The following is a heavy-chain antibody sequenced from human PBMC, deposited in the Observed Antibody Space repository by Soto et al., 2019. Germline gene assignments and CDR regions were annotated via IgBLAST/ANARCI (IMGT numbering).Heavy chain of an antibody. CDR1: GFTFDDYA. CDR3: AKSAVIAEAGTVSFDY. V-gene: IGHV3-9*01. Sequence: EVQLVESGGGLVQPGRSLRLSCAASGFTFDDYAMHWVRQAPGKGLEWVSGISWNSGSIGYADSVKGRFTISRDNAKNSLYLQMNSLRAEDTALYYCAKSAVIAEAGTVSFDYWGQGTLVTVSS. D-gene: IGHD6-19*01. J-gene: IGHJ4*02. CDR2: ISWNSGSI.